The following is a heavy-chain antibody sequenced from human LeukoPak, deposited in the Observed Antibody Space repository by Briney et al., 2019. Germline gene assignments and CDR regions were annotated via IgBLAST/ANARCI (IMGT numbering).Heavy chain of an antibody. CDR3: ARWKGATTYWYFDL. V-gene: IGHV4-59*08. J-gene: IGHJ2*01. CDR1: GGSISSYY. Sequence: SETLSLTCTVSGGSISSYYWSWIRQPPGKGLEWIGYIYYSGSTNYNPSLKSRVTISVDTSKNQFSLKLSSVTAADTAVYYCARWKGATTYWYFDLWGRGTLVTVSS. CDR2: IYYSGST. D-gene: IGHD1-26*01.